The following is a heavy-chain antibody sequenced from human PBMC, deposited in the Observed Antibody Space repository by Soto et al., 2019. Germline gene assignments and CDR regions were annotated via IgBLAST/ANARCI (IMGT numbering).Heavy chain of an antibody. Sequence: SWIRQPPGKGLEWVGRIKSKTDGGTTDYAAPVKGRFTISRDDSKNTLYLQMNSLKTEDTAVYYCTTDLPIKWEPRSIPNWGQGTLVTVS. CDR3: TTDLPIKWEPRSIPN. D-gene: IGHD1-26*01. CDR2: IKSKTDGGTT. V-gene: IGHV3-15*01. J-gene: IGHJ4*02.